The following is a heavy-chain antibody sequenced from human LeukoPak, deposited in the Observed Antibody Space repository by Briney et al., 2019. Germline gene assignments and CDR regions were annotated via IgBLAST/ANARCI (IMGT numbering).Heavy chain of an antibody. CDR1: GFTFSRYW. D-gene: IGHD2-8*01. CDR2: IKQDGSEA. Sequence: GGSLRLSCAASGFTFSRYWMAWARQAPGKGLEWVANIKQDGSEAVYVDSVRGRFTISRDNAKNSLYLQMNSLRVEDTAMYYCSNGIYDKSYRGQGTLVTVSS. J-gene: IGHJ4*02. V-gene: IGHV3-7*01. CDR3: SNGIYDKSY.